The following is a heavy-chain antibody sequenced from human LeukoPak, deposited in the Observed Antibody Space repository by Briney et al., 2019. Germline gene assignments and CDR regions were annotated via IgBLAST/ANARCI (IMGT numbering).Heavy chain of an antibody. CDR1: GFTFSSYA. D-gene: IGHD6-19*01. Sequence: GGSLRLSCAASGFTFSSYAMHWVRQAPSKGLEWVAVISYDGSNKYYADSVKGRFTISRDNSKNTLYLQMNSLRAEDTAVYYCARDSLLGGSSGWFYWFDPWGQGTLVTVSS. J-gene: IGHJ5*02. V-gene: IGHV3-30*04. CDR2: ISYDGSNK. CDR3: ARDSLLGGSSGWFYWFDP.